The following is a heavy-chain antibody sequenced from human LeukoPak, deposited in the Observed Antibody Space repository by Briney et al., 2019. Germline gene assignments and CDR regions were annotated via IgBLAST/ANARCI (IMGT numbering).Heavy chain of an antibody. Sequence: GASVKVSCKASGGTFSSYAISWVRQAPGQGLEWMGGIMPIFGTANYAQKLQGRVTITADESTSTAYMELSSLRSEDTAVYYCARWRAPVGATRDWYFDLWGRGTLVTVSS. V-gene: IGHV1-69*01. CDR2: IMPIFGTA. J-gene: IGHJ2*01. CDR3: ARWRAPVGATRDWYFDL. D-gene: IGHD1-26*01. CDR1: GGTFSSYA.